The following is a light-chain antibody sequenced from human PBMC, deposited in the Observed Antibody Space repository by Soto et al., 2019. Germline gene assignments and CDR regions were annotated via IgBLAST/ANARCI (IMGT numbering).Light chain of an antibody. J-gene: IGKJ4*01. CDR3: QQYALSPLT. CDR1: QIISSTY. V-gene: IGKV3-20*01. Sequence: DIVLTQSPGTLSLSPGERATLSCRASQIISSTYLGWYQQKPGQAPRLLIYGASSRATGIPDRFSGSGSGTDFTLTISRLEPEDFAVYYCQQYALSPLTFGGGTKVEI. CDR2: GAS.